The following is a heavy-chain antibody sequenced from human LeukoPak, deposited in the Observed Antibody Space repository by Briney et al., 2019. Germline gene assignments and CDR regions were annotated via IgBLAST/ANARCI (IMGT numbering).Heavy chain of an antibody. V-gene: IGHV1-69*04. CDR1: GGTFSSYA. CDR2: IIPILGIA. J-gene: IGHJ4*02. Sequence: GASVEVSCKASGGTFSSYAISWVRQAPGQGLEWMGRIIPILGIANYAQKFQGRVTITADKSTSTAYMELSSLRSEDTAVYYCARSNVEMATLGINYFDYWGQGTLVTVSS. CDR3: ARSNVEMATLGINYFDY. D-gene: IGHD5-24*01.